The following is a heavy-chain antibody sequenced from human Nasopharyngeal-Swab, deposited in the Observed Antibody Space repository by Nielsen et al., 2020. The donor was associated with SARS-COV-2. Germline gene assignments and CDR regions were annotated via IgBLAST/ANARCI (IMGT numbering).Heavy chain of an antibody. J-gene: IGHJ5*02. Sequence: GESPKISCAASGFTFSSYAMSWVRQAPGKGLEWVSTISGSAGSTYYTNSVKGRFTISRDNSKNTLYLQMNSLRAEDTAVYYCARDLGYDFWSAPRGFDPWGQGTLVTVSS. CDR1: GFTFSSYA. D-gene: IGHD3-3*01. V-gene: IGHV3-23*01. CDR3: ARDLGYDFWSAPRGFDP. CDR2: ISGSAGST.